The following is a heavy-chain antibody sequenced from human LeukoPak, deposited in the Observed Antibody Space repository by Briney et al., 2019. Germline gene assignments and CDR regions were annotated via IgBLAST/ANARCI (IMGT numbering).Heavy chain of an antibody. J-gene: IGHJ4*02. CDR3: VINPKDNSMPQFH. D-gene: IGHD4-23*01. Sequence: SQTLSLTCAISGDSVSNNIAAWNWIRQSPSRGLEWLGRTYYRSKWYNDYAVSVKSRITINPDTSKNQFSLQLNSVTPEDTAMYYCVINPKDNSMPQFHWGQGTLVTVSS. V-gene: IGHV6-1*01. CDR2: TYYRSKWYN. CDR1: GDSVSNNIAA.